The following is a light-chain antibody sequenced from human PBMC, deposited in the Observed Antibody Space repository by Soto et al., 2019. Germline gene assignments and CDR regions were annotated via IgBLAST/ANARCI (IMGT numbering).Light chain of an antibody. V-gene: IGLV2-23*01. J-gene: IGLJ1*01. CDR1: SSDVGNGYDS. CDR2: EGH. CDR3: CLYIGATTYV. Sequence: QSALTQPASVSGSPGQSITISCTGTSSDVGNGYDSVSWYQQHPGKAPKLMIYEGHRRPSGVPDRFSGSTSVNSASLTISGLQADDEADYYCCLYIGATTYVFGTGTKLTVL.